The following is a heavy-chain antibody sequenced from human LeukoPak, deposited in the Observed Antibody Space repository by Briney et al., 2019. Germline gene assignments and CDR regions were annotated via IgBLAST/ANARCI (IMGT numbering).Heavy chain of an antibody. CDR3: ARDSGRLLAYYFDY. V-gene: IGHV4-4*07. D-gene: IGHD3-10*01. CDR1: GGSFSGYY. CDR2: IYTSGST. Sequence: SETLSLTCAVYGGSFSGYYWSWIRQPAGKGLEWIGRIYTSGSTNYNPSLKSRVTVSVDTSKNQFSLKLSSVTAADTAVYYCARDSGRLLAYYFDYWGQGTLVTVSS. J-gene: IGHJ4*02.